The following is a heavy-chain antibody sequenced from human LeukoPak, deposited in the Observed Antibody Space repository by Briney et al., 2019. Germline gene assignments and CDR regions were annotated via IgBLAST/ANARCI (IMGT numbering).Heavy chain of an antibody. D-gene: IGHD3-22*01. CDR2: FDPEDGET. J-gene: IGHJ3*02. CDR3: ATDAPGYYDSSGFPFDI. Sequence: ASVKVSCKVSGYTLTELSMHWVRQAPGKGLEWMGGFDPEDGETIYAQKFQGRVTMTEDTSIDTAYMELSSLRSEDTAVYYCATDAPGYYDSSGFPFDIWGQGTMVTVSS. V-gene: IGHV1-24*01. CDR1: GYTLTELS.